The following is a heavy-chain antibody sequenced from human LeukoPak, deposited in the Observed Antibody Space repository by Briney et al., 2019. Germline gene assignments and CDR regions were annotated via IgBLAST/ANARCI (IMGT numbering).Heavy chain of an antibody. V-gene: IGHV4-59*01. CDR3: ARDVGYDGNFDL. Sequence: SETLSLTCTVSGGSISSYYWSWIRQPPGKGLEWIGYIYYSGSTNYNPSLKSRVIISVDTSKNQFSLKLSSVTAADTAVYYCARDVGYDGNFDLWGRGTLVTVSS. CDR1: GGSISSYY. D-gene: IGHD3-22*01. CDR2: IYYSGST. J-gene: IGHJ2*01.